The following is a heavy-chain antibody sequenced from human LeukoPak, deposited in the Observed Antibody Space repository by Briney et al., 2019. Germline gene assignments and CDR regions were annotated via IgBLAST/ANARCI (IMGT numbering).Heavy chain of an antibody. CDR1: GFTFSSYS. J-gene: IGHJ4*02. Sequence: GGSLRLSCAASGFTFSSYSMNWVRQAPGKGLEWISYVTSSSSIIYYGDSVKGRFTVSRDNAKNSLYLQMNSLRAEDTAVYYCARVGLWHYPVDSWGQGTLVTVSS. D-gene: IGHD1-7*01. CDR2: VTSSSSII. CDR3: ARVGLWHYPVDS. V-gene: IGHV3-48*01.